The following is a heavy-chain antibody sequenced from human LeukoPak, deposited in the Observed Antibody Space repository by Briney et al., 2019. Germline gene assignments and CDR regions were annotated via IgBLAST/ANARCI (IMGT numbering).Heavy chain of an antibody. V-gene: IGHV4-39*01. CDR2: IDYSGST. CDR3: LKYQLGDWFDP. Sequence: SETLSLTCTVSGGSISSSSYYWGWIRQPPGKGLEWIGSIDYSGSTYYKPSLKRRVTISVDTSKNQFSLKLSSVTAADTAVYSCLKYQLGDWFDPWGQGTLVTVSS. D-gene: IGHD2-2*01. J-gene: IGHJ5*02. CDR1: GGSISSSSYY.